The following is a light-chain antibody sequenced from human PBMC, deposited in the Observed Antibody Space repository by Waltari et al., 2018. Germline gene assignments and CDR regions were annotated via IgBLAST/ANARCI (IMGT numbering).Light chain of an antibody. V-gene: IGLV1-40*01. Sequence: QSVLTQPPSVSGAPGQRVTISCTGSSSNIGAGYEVHWYQQLPGVAPKRLIYGYSSRPSGVPDRFSGSKSGTSASLAITGLQAEDEADYYCQSFDSSLSGVVFGGGTKLTVL. J-gene: IGLJ2*01. CDR1: SSNIGAGYE. CDR3: QSFDSSLSGVV. CDR2: GYS.